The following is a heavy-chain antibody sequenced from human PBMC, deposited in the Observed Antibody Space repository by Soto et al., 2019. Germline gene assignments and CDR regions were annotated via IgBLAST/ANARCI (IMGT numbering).Heavy chain of an antibody. CDR1: GYTFTGYY. D-gene: IGHD2-21*02. Sequence: ASVKVSCKASGYTFTGYYVLWVRQAPGQGPECMGWINPYTGGTNYAQKFQGRVTMTRDTSISTAYMELSKLISDDTAVYYCATQFHHCGGDCYRGPSFAMDVRGPGTTVTVSS. CDR2: INPYTGGT. V-gene: IGHV1-2*02. J-gene: IGHJ6*02. CDR3: ATQFHHCGGDCYRGPSFAMDV.